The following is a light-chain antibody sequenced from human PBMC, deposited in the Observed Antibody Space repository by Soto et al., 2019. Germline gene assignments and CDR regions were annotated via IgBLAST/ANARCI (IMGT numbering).Light chain of an antibody. J-gene: IGKJ5*01. CDR1: QSVSSSY. CDR3: QQYGSSPPSIT. CDR2: GAS. V-gene: IGKV3-20*01. Sequence: EIGLTQSPGTLSLSPGERATLSCRASQSVSSSYLAWYQQTPGQAPRLLIYGASSRATGIPDRFSGSGSGTDFTLTISRLEPEDFAVYYCQQYGSSPPSITFGQGTRLEIK.